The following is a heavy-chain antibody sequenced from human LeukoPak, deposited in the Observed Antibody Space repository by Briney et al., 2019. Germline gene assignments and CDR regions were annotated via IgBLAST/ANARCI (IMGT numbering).Heavy chain of an antibody. Sequence: GGSLRLSCAASGFTFSSYGMHWVRQAPGKGLEWVAFIRYDGSNKYYADSVKGRFTISRDNSKNTLYLQMNSLRAEDTAVYYCAKGESSGWYLLVDYWGQGTLVTVSS. V-gene: IGHV3-30*02. J-gene: IGHJ4*02. CDR1: GFTFSSYG. D-gene: IGHD6-19*01. CDR3: AKGESSGWYLLVDY. CDR2: IRYDGSNK.